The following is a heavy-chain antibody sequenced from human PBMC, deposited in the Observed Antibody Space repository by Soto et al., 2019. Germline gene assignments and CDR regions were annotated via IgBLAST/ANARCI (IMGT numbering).Heavy chain of an antibody. J-gene: IGHJ1*01. D-gene: IGHD3-16*01. Sequence: PGGSLRLSCATSGFNFGLYGMHWVRQAPGKGLEWVAVIWHDGSNKYYAESVKGRFYISRDNSKSMLYMEMTNLRVDDTGIYHCLAIKGAEDFWGQSTPVTVS. CDR1: GFNFGLYG. V-gene: IGHV3-33*01. CDR3: LAIKGAEDF. CDR2: IWHDGSNK.